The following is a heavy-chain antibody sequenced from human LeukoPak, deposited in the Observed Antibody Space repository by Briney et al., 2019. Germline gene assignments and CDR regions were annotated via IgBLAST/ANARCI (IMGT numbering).Heavy chain of an antibody. V-gene: IGHV3-23*01. J-gene: IGHJ3*02. CDR1: GFTFSSYV. CDR2: ISGSGGST. CDR3: ARDGYYDSRRLNLDIEDAFDI. D-gene: IGHD3-22*01. Sequence: GGSLRLSCAVSGFTFSSYVMSWVRQAPGKGLEWVSAISGSGGSTYYADSVKGRFTISRDNSKNTLYLQMNSLRAEDTAVYYCARDGYYDSRRLNLDIEDAFDIWGQGTMVTVSS.